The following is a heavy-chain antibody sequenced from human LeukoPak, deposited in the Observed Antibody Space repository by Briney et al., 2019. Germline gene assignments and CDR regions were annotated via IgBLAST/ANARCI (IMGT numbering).Heavy chain of an antibody. CDR3: ARGRGVVVTRFDY. J-gene: IGHJ4*02. Sequence: PSETLSLTCAVYGGSFSGYYWSWIRQPPGKGLEWIGEINHSGSTNYNPSLKSRVTISGDTSKNQFSLKLSSVTAADTAVYYCARGRGVVVTRFDYWGQGTLVTVSS. V-gene: IGHV4-34*01. D-gene: IGHD3-22*01. CDR2: INHSGST. CDR1: GGSFSGYY.